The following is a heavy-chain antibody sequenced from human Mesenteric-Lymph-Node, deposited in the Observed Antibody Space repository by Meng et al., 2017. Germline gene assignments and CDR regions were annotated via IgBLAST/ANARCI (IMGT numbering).Heavy chain of an antibody. D-gene: IGHD6-19*01. V-gene: IGHV1-69*13. Sequence: SVKVSCKASGGTFSSYAISWVRQAPGQGLEWMGGVIPIFGTANYAQKFQGRVTITADESTSTACTELSSLRSEDTAVYYCARERGGWYRDFDYWGQGTLVTVSS. J-gene: IGHJ4*02. CDR3: ARERGGWYRDFDY. CDR1: GGTFSSYA. CDR2: VIPIFGTA.